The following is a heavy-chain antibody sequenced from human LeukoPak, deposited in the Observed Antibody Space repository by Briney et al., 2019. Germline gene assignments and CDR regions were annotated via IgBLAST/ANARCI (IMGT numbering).Heavy chain of an antibody. CDR3: ARWSWAQSEFDY. J-gene: IGHJ4*02. CDR1: GFTFSSYT. Sequence: GGSLRLSCAASGFTFSSYTMNWVRQAPGKGLEWVAYIKYDGTEKNYVDSVRGRFTVSRDNAENSVYLQMHSLSAEDTAVYYCARWSWAQSEFDYWGQGTLVTVSS. D-gene: IGHD3-10*01. V-gene: IGHV3-7*01. CDR2: IKYDGTEK.